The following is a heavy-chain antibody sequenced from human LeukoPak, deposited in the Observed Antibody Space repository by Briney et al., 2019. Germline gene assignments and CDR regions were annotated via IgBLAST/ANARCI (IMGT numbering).Heavy chain of an antibody. V-gene: IGHV3-48*01. Sequence: GGSLRLSCAASGFTSNTYTMNWVRQAPGKGLEWVSHICRGSSSKYYGDSVRGRFTVSRDNAKKPLFLQMNRLRVQATAVYYCVTGRRQAVMTSWGQGTLVTVSS. D-gene: IGHD2-21*01. J-gene: IGHJ4*02. CDR1: GFTSNTYT. CDR3: VTGRRQAVMTS. CDR2: ICRGSSSK.